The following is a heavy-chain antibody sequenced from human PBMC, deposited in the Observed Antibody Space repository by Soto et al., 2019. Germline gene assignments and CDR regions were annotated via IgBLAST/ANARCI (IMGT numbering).Heavy chain of an antibody. Sequence: SATLLHRCTVTCSPIISIATYWACIFHSQGKRLEWLGSIYYSGSTYYNPSLKSRVTISVDTSKNQFSLKLSSVTAADTAVYYCAKLFTMVRVSFPYGMDVWGQGTTVTASS. J-gene: IGHJ6*02. CDR3: AKLFTMVRVSFPYGMDV. CDR2: IYYSGST. CDR1: CSPIISIATY. V-gene: IGHV4-39*01. D-gene: IGHD3-10*01.